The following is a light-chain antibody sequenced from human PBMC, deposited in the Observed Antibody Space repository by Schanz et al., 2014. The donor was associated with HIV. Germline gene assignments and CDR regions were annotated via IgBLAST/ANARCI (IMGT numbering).Light chain of an antibody. Sequence: QSALTQPASVSASPGQSITISCTGTSSDVGHFNYVSWYQHQPGKAPKLLIYDVTHRPSGVPDRFSGSKSGNTASLTVSGLQAEDEADYYCSSYAGSNKNVFGTGTKLTVL. CDR3: SSYAGSNKNV. J-gene: IGLJ1*01. CDR1: SSDVGHFNY. V-gene: IGLV2-8*01. CDR2: DVT.